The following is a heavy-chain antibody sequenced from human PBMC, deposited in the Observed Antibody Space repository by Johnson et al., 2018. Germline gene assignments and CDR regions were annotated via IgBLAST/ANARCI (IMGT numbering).Heavy chain of an antibody. J-gene: IGHJ3*01. CDR1: GFTFTTYW. CDR2: IIQDGRVK. CDR3: ARMYCSGGNCYTDVFDV. D-gene: IGHD2-15*01. Sequence: VQLVESGGGLVQPGGSLRLSCAVSGFTFTTYWMSWVRQAPGKGLQWVANIIQDGRVKYYVNSLKVRYTISRDNAKNSVSLQMNSLSAEDTALYYCARMYCSGGNCYTDVFDVWGQGTMVTVSS. V-gene: IGHV3-7*01.